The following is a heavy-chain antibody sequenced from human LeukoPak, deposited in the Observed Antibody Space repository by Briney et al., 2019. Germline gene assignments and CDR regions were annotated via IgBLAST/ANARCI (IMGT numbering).Heavy chain of an antibody. V-gene: IGHV4-34*01. CDR2: INHSGST. CDR1: GGSFSGYY. Sequence: SETLSPTCAVYGGSFSGYYWSWIRQPPGKGLEWMVEINHSGSTNYNPSLKSRVTISVDTSKNQFSLKVSSVTAADTAVYYCARQYCSSTSCSYDYWGQGTLVTVSS. J-gene: IGHJ4*02. CDR3: ARQYCSSTSCSYDY. D-gene: IGHD2-2*01.